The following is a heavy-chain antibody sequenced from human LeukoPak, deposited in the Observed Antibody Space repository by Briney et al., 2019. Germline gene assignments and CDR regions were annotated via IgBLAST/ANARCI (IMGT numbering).Heavy chain of an antibody. J-gene: IGHJ3*02. CDR1: GGTFSSYA. CDR3: ARIYSGYDPPDAFDI. CDR2: ISPNSGGT. V-gene: IGHV1-2*02. Sequence: ASVKVSCKASGGTFSSYAISWVRQAPGQGVEWMGWISPNSGGTNYAQKFQGRVTMTRDTSISTAYMELSRLRSDDTAFYYCARIYSGYDPPDAFDIWGQGTMVTVSS. D-gene: IGHD5-12*01.